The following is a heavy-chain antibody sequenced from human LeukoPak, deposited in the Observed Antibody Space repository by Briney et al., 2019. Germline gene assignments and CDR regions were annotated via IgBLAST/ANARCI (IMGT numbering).Heavy chain of an antibody. D-gene: IGHD5-12*01. CDR2: IKPNTVDT. CDR3: ARGEVDMSG. Sequence: GASVKVSCKASGYTFTNYFIHWVRQAPGQAREWMAWIKPNTVDTASAQKFQGPVTLTSDTSARTGYMALRRLRFGDTAVYFCARGEVDMSGWGQGARVTVSS. J-gene: IGHJ4*02. CDR1: GYTFTNYF. V-gene: IGHV1-2*02.